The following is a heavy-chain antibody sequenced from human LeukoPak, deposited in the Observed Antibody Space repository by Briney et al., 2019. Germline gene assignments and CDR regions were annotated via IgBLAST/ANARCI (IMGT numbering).Heavy chain of an antibody. D-gene: IGHD3-22*01. CDR3: ARDRCTMIARVGLFDY. V-gene: IGHV3-48*02. CDR1: GFTFSSYS. J-gene: IGHJ4*02. CDR2: ISSSSSTI. Sequence: GGSLRLSCAASGFTFSSYSMSWVRQAPGKGLEWVSYISSSSSTIYYADSVKGRFTISRDNAKNSLYLQMNSLRDEEVAVYYCARDRCTMIARVGLFDYWGQGTLVTVSS.